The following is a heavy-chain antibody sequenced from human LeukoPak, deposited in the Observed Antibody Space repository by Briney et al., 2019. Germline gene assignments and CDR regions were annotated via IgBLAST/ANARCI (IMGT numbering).Heavy chain of an antibody. J-gene: IGHJ4*02. V-gene: IGHV3-21*01. Sequence: KAGGSLRLSCAASGVTFSGYSMNWVRQAPGKGLEWVSAITATSLHIYYADSVKGRFTISRDNSKNTLYLQMNSLRAEDTAVYYCARPSDYDFWSGYWGHIDYWGQGTLVTVSS. D-gene: IGHD3-3*01. CDR1: GVTFSGYS. CDR3: ARPSDYDFWSGYWGHIDY. CDR2: ITATSLHI.